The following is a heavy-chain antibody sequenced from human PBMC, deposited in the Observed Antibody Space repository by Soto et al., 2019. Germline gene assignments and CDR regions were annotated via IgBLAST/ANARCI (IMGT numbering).Heavy chain of an antibody. D-gene: IGHD2-2*01. CDR2: IDPSDSYT. CDR1: GYSFTSYW. Sequence: PVESLKISCKGSGYSFTSYWIGCLLEMPGKVLEWMGRIDPSDSYTNYSPSFQGHVTISADKSISTAYLQWSSLKASDTAMYYCASSPSIPDIVVVPAAFTDYYGMDVWGQGTTVTVSS. J-gene: IGHJ6*02. V-gene: IGHV5-10-1*01. CDR3: ASSPSIPDIVVVPAAFTDYYGMDV.